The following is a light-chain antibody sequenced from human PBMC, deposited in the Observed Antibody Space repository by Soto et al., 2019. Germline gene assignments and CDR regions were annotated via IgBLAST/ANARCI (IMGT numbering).Light chain of an antibody. CDR2: AAS. Sequence: DIQMTQSPSSLSASVGDRVTITCRASESISRHLNWYQQKPGKAPNLLIYAASTLQNGVPSRFSGSGSGTDFTLTISSLQPEDFATYYCQQSYSTLSISFGRGTRLEIK. V-gene: IGKV1-39*01. CDR1: ESISRH. CDR3: QQSYSTLSIS. J-gene: IGKJ5*01.